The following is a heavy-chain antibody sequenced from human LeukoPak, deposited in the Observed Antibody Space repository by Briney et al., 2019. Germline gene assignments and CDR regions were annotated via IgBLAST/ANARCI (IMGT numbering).Heavy chain of an antibody. J-gene: IGHJ4*02. D-gene: IGHD6-19*01. CDR1: GFIVSSDY. CDR3: AKGSIAVALFDY. V-gene: IGHV3-53*01. CDR2: IYSGGAT. Sequence: PGGSLRLSCAASGFIVSSDYMSWVRQAPGKGLEWVSVIYSGGATYYADSVKGRFTISRDNSENMLYLQMNSLRAEDTAVYYCAKGSIAVALFDYWGQGTLVTVSS.